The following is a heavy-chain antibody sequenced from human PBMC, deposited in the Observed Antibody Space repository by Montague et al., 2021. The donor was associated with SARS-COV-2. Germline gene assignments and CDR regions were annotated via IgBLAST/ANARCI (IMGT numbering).Heavy chain of an antibody. CDR2: IYYSGST. J-gene: IGHJ6*02. CDR1: GGSISSYY. Sequence: SETLSLTCTVSGGSISSYYWSWIRQPPGKGLEWIGYIYYSGSTNYNPSLKSRVTISVDTSKYQFSLKLSPVTAADTAVYYCAGISKYSYGISYYGMDVWGQGTTVTVSS. V-gene: IGHV4-59*01. CDR3: AGISKYSYGISYYGMDV. D-gene: IGHD5-18*01.